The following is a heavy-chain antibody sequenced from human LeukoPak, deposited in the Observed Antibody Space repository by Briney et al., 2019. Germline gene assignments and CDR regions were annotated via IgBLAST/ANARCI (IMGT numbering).Heavy chain of an antibody. V-gene: IGHV1-46*01. CDR2: INPSGGST. Sequence: ASVKVSCKASGYTFTSYYMHWVRLAPGQGLEWMGIINPSGGSTSYAQKFQGRVTMTRDTSTSTVYMELSSLRSEDTAVYYCARGSYDFWSGHHIPAHGMDVWGQGTTVTVSS. J-gene: IGHJ6*02. CDR1: GYTFTSYY. CDR3: ARGSYDFWSGHHIPAHGMDV. D-gene: IGHD3-3*01.